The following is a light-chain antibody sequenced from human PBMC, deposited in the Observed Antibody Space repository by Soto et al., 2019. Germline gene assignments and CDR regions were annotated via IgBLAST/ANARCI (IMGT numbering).Light chain of an antibody. J-gene: IGKJ4*01. Sequence: EIVLTQSPGTLSLSPGERATLSCRASQIVSSTYLAWFQQKAGQAPRLLIYGASTRATGIPDRFSGSGSGTNFTPPISGRQPEDFALYYCQRYGVPPPNTFGGGTKVEV. CDR1: QIVSSTY. CDR2: GAS. CDR3: QRYGVPPPNT. V-gene: IGKV3-20*01.